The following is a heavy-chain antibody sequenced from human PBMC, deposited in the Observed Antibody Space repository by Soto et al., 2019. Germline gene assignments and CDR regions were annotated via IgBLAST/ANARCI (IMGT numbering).Heavy chain of an antibody. CDR2: ISSSSSTI. V-gene: IGHV3-48*01. J-gene: IGHJ3*02. Sequence: GGSLRLSCAASGFTFSSYSMNWVRQAPGKGLEWVSYISSSSSTIYYADSVKGRFTISRDNAKNSLYLQMNSLRAEDTALFYFASIVVVPAAMGARGAFDIWGQGTMVTVSS. CDR1: GFTFSSYS. D-gene: IGHD2-2*01. CDR3: ASIVVVPAAMGARGAFDI.